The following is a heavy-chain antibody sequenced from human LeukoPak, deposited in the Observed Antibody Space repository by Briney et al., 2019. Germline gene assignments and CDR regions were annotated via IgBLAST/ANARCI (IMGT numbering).Heavy chain of an antibody. CDR2: IVVGSGNT. J-gene: IGHJ6*02. D-gene: IGHD6-19*01. CDR1: GFTFTSSA. Sequence: SVKVSCKASGFTFTSSAMQWVRQARGQRLEWIGWIVVGSGNTNYAQKFQERVTITRDMSTSTAYMELSSLRPEDTAVYYCAAGWYSSARAYYGMDVWGQGTTVTVSS. CDR3: AAGWYSSARAYYGMDV. V-gene: IGHV1-58*02.